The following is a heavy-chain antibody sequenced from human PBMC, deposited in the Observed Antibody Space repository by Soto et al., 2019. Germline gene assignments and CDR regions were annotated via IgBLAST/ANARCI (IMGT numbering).Heavy chain of an antibody. Sequence: PSETLSLTCTVSGGSISRGGYYWSWIRQHPGKGLEWIGYIYYSGSTYYNPSLKSRVTISVDTSKNQFSLKLSSVTAADTAVYYCARGPYYDFWSGYYSCWRARDYYGMDVWGQGTTVTVSS. CDR2: IYYSGST. V-gene: IGHV4-31*03. CDR3: ARGPYYDFWSGYYSCWRARDYYGMDV. CDR1: GGSISRGGYY. D-gene: IGHD3-3*01. J-gene: IGHJ6*02.